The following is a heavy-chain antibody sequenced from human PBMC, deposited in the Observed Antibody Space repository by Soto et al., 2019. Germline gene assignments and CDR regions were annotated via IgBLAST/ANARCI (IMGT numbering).Heavy chain of an antibody. CDR1: GFTFSSYA. CDR3: AKGLSYYYDSSGNWFDT. D-gene: IGHD3-22*01. V-gene: IGHV3-23*01. J-gene: IGHJ5*02. Sequence: GGSLRLSCAASGFTFSSYAMSWVRQAPGKGLEWVSAISGSGGSTYYADSVKGRFTISRDNSKNTLYLQMNSLRAEDTAVYYCAKGLSYYYDSSGNWFDTWGQGTLVTVSS. CDR2: ISGSGGST.